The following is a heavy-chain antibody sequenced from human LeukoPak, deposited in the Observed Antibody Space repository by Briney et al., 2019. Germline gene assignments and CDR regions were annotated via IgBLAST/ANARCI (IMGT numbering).Heavy chain of an antibody. Sequence: GGSLRLSCAASGFTFSSYAMSWVRQAPWKGLEWVSAISGSGGSTYYADSVKGRFTISRDNSKNTLYLQMNSLRAEDTAVYYCAKDQAPRIAAIDYWGQGTLVTVSS. CDR1: GFTFSSYA. CDR2: ISGSGGST. J-gene: IGHJ4*02. CDR3: AKDQAPRIAAIDY. D-gene: IGHD6-13*01. V-gene: IGHV3-23*01.